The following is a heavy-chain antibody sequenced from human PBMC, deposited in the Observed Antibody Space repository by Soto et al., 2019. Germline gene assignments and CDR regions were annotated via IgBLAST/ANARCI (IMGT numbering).Heavy chain of an antibody. CDR3: ARVRGELKSAFDI. Sequence: QTGGSLRLSCAASGFTFSVSTMHWVRQAPGEGLEWVGRIRSNPKTYATAYSASLQGRVIISRDDSKNTAYLQMNSLKTDDTAVYYCARVRGELKSAFDIWGQGTMVTVSS. CDR1: GFTFSVST. J-gene: IGHJ3*02. CDR2: IRSNPKTYAT. D-gene: IGHD3-10*01. V-gene: IGHV3-73*01.